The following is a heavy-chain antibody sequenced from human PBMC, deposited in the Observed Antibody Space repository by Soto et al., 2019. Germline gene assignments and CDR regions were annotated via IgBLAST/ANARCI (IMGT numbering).Heavy chain of an antibody. D-gene: IGHD2-2*01. CDR2: IYYSGST. CDR3: ARGLPIVVVTPASPRGDGWFDP. V-gene: IGHV4-59*01. Sequence: PSETLSLTCTVSGGSISSYYWSWIRQHPGKGLEWIGYIYYSGSTNYNPSLKSRVTISVDTSKNQFSLKLSSVTAADTAVYYCARGLPIVVVTPASPRGDGWFDPWGQGTLVPVSS. CDR1: GGSISSYY. J-gene: IGHJ5*02.